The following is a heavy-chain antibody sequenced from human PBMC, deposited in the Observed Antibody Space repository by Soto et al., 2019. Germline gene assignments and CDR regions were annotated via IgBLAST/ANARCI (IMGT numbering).Heavy chain of an antibody. CDR3: ERDRGTKDGMDV. D-gene: IGHD1-7*01. Sequence: GRSLRLSCAASGFTVNSNHMSWVRQAPGEGLEWLSIIYSDGTTYYADSVKGRFTISRDNSKNTLYLQMSSLRAEDTAVYYCERDRGTKDGMDVWGQGSTVTVSS. J-gene: IGHJ6*02. CDR1: GFTVNSNH. V-gene: IGHV3-53*01. CDR2: IYSDGTT.